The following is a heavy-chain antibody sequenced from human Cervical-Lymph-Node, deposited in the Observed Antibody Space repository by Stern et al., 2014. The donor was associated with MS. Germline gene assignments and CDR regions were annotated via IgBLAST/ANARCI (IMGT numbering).Heavy chain of an antibody. V-gene: IGHV3-7*01. CDR3: TRFLQSGWSDLFDS. D-gene: IGHD6-19*01. Sequence: VQLVESGGGLVQPGGSQRLSCVASGSTFSTSWMSWVRQAPGTGLAWGAIMKRDGSETYYLDSVKGRFTISKDNAKSSLYLEMNSLRAEDTAVYYCTRFLQSGWSDLFDSWGRGTLVTVSS. CDR2: MKRDGSET. J-gene: IGHJ5*01. CDR1: GSTFSTSW.